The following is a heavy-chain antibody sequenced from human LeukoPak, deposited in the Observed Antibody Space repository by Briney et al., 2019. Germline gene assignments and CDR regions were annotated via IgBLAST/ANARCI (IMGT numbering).Heavy chain of an antibody. D-gene: IGHD4-17*01. CDR3: ARAAKTVTDWYFDL. V-gene: IGHV1-18*01. J-gene: IGHJ2*01. Sequence: ASVKVSCQASGYTFASYGISWVRQAPGQGLEWMGWISAYNGNTNYAQKLQGRVTMTTDTSTSTAYMELRSLRSDDTAVYYCARAAKTVTDWYFDLWGRGTLVTVSS. CDR1: GYTFASYG. CDR2: ISAYNGNT.